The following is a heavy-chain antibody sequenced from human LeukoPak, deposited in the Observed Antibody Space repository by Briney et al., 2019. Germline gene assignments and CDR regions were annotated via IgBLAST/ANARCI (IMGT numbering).Heavy chain of an antibody. Sequence: GGSQRLSCAASGFIFSDYEMSWVRQAPGKGLEWISYISSSGGTIYYADTVKGRFTISRDNAKNSLSLQMNSLRVEDTAVYYCVPWESPGYFDYWGQGTLVTVSS. D-gene: IGHD1-26*01. J-gene: IGHJ4*02. CDR3: VPWESPGYFDY. CDR2: ISSSGGTI. V-gene: IGHV3-48*03. CDR1: GFIFSDYE.